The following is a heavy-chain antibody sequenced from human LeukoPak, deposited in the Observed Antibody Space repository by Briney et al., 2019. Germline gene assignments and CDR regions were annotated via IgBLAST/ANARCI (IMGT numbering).Heavy chain of an antibody. J-gene: IGHJ4*02. CDR2: ISGSGSDM. CDR1: GFGFSDSY. V-gene: IGHV3-11*04. Sequence: PGGSLRLSCVVSGFGFSDSYMTWIRQTPGKGLEWLAYISGSGSDMYYADSVKGRFTISRDNSKNTLYLQMNSLRAEDTAVYYCAKDFGTVTTLFDYWGQRTLVTVSS. CDR3: AKDFGTVTTLFDY. D-gene: IGHD4-17*01.